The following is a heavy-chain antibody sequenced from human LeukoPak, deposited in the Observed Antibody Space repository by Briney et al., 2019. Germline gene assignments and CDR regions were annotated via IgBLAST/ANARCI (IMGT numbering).Heavy chain of an antibody. CDR2: VSRSGGLT. CDR3: ARGDWGVNYFDY. V-gene: IGHV3-23*01. J-gene: IGHJ4*02. Sequence: GGSLRLSCAASGFTFSSSAMNWVRQVPGKGLEWVSGVSRSGGLTYYADSVKGRFTISRDNSKNTLYVQMNSLRVEDTAIYYCARGDWGVNYFDYXXXGXLVTVSS. CDR1: GFTFSSSA. D-gene: IGHD2-21*02.